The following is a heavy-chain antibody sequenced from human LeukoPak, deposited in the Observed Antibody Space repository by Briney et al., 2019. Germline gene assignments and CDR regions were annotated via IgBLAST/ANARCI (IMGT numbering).Heavy chain of an antibody. D-gene: IGHD2-15*01. CDR2: IWYDGSNK. CDR3: AREVAASFDY. Sequence: GRSLRLSCAASGFTFSSYGMHWVRQAPGMGLEWVAVIWYDGSNKYYADSVKGRFTISRDNSRNTLYLQMNSLRAEDTAVYYCAREVAASFDYWGEGTRVTVSS. J-gene: IGHJ4*02. V-gene: IGHV3-33*01. CDR1: GFTFSSYG.